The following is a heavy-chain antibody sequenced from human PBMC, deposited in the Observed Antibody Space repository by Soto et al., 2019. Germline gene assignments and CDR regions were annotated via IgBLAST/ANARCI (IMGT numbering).Heavy chain of an antibody. Sequence: QLQLQESGPGLVKPSETLSLTCTVSSGSISSSSYYWGWIRQPPGKGLEWIGSIYYSGSTYYNPSLKSRVTLSVDTSKNQFSLKLSSVTAADTAVYYCARHTPAISISEHWGQGTLVTVSS. J-gene: IGHJ4*02. D-gene: IGHD2-15*01. V-gene: IGHV4-39*01. CDR2: IYYSGST. CDR1: SGSISSSSYY. CDR3: ARHTPAISISEH.